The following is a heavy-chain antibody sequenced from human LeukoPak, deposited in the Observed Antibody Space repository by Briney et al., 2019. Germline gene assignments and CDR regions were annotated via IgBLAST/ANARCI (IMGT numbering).Heavy chain of an antibody. CDR1: GFTFSSYE. D-gene: IGHD6-13*01. V-gene: IGHV3-48*03. Sequence: GGSLRLSCAASGFTFSSYEMNWVRQAPGKGLEWVSYISSSGSTIYYADSVKGRFTISRDTSKNTLYLEMNSLRPEDTALYYCVRYISSWAQTLLDYWGQGTLVTVSS. CDR2: ISSSGSTI. CDR3: VRYISSWAQTLLDY. J-gene: IGHJ4*02.